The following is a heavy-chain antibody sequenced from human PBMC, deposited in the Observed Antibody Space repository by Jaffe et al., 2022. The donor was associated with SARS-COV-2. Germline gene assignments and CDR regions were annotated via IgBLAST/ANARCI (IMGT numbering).Heavy chain of an antibody. V-gene: IGHV3-23*01. CDR2: IEGSGGRT. CDR1: GFTFSSYA. J-gene: IGHJ4*02. CDR3: AKDAFVTRIVVPDY. D-gene: IGHD3-22*01. Sequence: EVHLLESGGALVQPGGSLRLSCAASGFTFSSYAMTWVRQAQGKGLEWVSTIEGSGGRTYYSDSVRGRFTISRDSSKNTVYLQMNSLRAEDTAVYYCAKDAFVTRIVVPDYWGQGTLVTVSS.